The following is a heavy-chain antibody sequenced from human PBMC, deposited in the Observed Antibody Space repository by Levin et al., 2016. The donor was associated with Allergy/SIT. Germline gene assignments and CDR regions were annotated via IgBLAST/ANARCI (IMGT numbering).Heavy chain of an antibody. V-gene: IGHV1-3*04. D-gene: IGHD1-7*01. CDR3: ARQPSGTSIPWDY. J-gene: IGHJ4*02. Sequence: ASVKVSCKASGYSFTTYAIHWVRQAPGQRLEWMGWINTGNGDTYYSQRFQGRVTITRDTSASTAYMELSSLRSEDTAVYYCARQPSGTSIPWDYWGQGTLVTVSS. CDR1: GYSFTTYA. CDR2: INTGNGDT.